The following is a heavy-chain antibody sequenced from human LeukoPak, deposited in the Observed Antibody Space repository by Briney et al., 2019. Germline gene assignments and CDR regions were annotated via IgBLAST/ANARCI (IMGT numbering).Heavy chain of an antibody. J-gene: IGHJ6*03. CDR2: INHSGST. D-gene: IGHD6-19*01. V-gene: IGHV4-34*01. CDR1: AGSFSGYY. CDR3: ARARAVAGTNTGDYYYYYMDV. Sequence: SETLSLTCAVYAGSFSGYYWYWIRQPPVQGLEWIGEINHSGSTNYNPSLKSRVTISVDTSKNQFSLKLSSVTAADTAVYYCARARAVAGTNTGDYYYYYMDVWGKGTTVTISS.